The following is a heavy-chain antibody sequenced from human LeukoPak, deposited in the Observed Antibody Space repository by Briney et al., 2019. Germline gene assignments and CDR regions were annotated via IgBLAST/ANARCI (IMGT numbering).Heavy chain of an antibody. CDR2: IYYSGST. J-gene: IGHJ4*02. CDR1: GGSISSCCYY. D-gene: IGHD6-6*01. Sequence: SETLSLTCTVSGGSISSCCYYWGWIRQPPGKGPEWIENIYYSGSTYYNPSLKSRVTISVDTSKNQFSLKLSSVTAADTAVYYCARYSSSSSFEYWGQGTLVTVSS. V-gene: IGHV4-39*01. CDR3: ARYSSSSSFEY.